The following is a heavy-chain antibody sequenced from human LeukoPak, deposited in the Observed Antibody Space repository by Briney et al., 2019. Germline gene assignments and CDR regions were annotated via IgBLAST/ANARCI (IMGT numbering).Heavy chain of an antibody. D-gene: IGHD5-18*01. V-gene: IGHV4-34*01. J-gene: IGHJ4*02. CDR2: INHSGET. CDR1: GGSFSTYY. CDR3: ARYSYGTYYFDS. Sequence: SETLSLTRAVHGGSFSTYYWSWIRQPPGKGLEWMGEINHSGETRYNPSLKSRVTISVDTSKSQFSLKLSSVTAADTAVYFCARYSYGTYYFDSWGQGTLVTVSS.